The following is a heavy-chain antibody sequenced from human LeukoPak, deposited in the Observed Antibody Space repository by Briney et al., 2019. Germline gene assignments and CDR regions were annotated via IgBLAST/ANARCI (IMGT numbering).Heavy chain of an antibody. CDR1: GFAFSTYA. V-gene: IGHV3-23*01. D-gene: IGHD5-18*01. Sequence: GGSLRLSCAASGFAFSTYAMSWVRQAPGKGLEWVSALSGSGASTYYADSVKGRFTISRDNSKNTLYLQMNSLRAEDTAIYYCAKDQSYGFDYWGQGTLVTVSS. CDR3: AKDQSYGFDY. J-gene: IGHJ4*02. CDR2: LSGSGAST.